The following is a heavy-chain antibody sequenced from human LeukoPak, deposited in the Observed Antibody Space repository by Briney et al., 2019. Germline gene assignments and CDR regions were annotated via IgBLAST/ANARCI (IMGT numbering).Heavy chain of an antibody. CDR1: GGSMNNYY. Sequence: SETLSLTCIVSGGSMNNYYWGWIRQPPGKGLEWIGSIYYSGSTYYNPSLKSRVTISVDTSKNQFSLKLSSVTAADTAVYYCARYYYDSSGYYDYWGQGTLVTVSS. D-gene: IGHD3-22*01. CDR3: ARYYYDSSGYYDY. CDR2: IYYSGST. V-gene: IGHV4-39*07. J-gene: IGHJ4*02.